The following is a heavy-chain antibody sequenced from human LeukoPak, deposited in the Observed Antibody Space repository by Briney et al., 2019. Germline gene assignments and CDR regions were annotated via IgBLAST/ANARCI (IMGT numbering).Heavy chain of an antibody. J-gene: IGHJ4*02. Sequence: SSETLSLTCTVSGGSISSSSYYWGWIRQPPGEGLEWIGTICYSGTTYYNPSLGSRVTISLDTSKNQFSLKLTSVTAADTAVYYCARRSTKENGFDFWGQGTLVTVSS. V-gene: IGHV4-39*01. D-gene: IGHD1-1*01. CDR1: GGSISSSSYY. CDR2: ICYSGTT. CDR3: ARRSTKENGFDF.